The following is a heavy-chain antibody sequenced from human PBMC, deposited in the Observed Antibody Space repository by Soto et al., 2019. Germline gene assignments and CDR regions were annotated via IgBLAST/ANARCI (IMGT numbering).Heavy chain of an antibody. J-gene: IGHJ4*02. V-gene: IGHV3-30-3*01. Sequence: QVQLVESGGGVLQPGRSLRLSCAASGFTFSSFAMHWVRQAPGQGLEWVAFISYDGSNTYYADSVKGRVTISRDNSKKALNLEINSLRAEDTAVYHCAKDLTLGIVGAWGHYFEDWCKGTLVTVSS. CDR1: GFTFSSFA. D-gene: IGHD1-26*01. CDR3: AKDLTLGIVGAWGHYFED. CDR2: ISYDGSNT.